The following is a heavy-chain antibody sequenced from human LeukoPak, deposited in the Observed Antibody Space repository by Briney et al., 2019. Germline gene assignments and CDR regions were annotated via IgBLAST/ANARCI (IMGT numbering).Heavy chain of an antibody. CDR3: ARDDCSSISCYHNWFDP. Sequence: GGTLRLSCSASGFNFKSEELGGLRQTPEKGLEWVANIKQDGSEKYYVDSVKGRFTISRDNAKNSLYLQMNSLRAEDTAVYYCARDDCSSISCYHNWFDPWGQGTLVTVSS. CDR2: IKQDGSEK. CDR1: GFNFKSEE. D-gene: IGHD2-2*01. J-gene: IGHJ5*02. V-gene: IGHV3-7*01.